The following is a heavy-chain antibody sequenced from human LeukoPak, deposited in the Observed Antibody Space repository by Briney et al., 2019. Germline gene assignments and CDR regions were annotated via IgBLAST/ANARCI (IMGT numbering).Heavy chain of an antibody. CDR2: ISSSSSYI. V-gene: IGHV3-21*01. CDR3: ARDRGSWSRFDY. J-gene: IGHJ4*02. CDR1: GFTFSSYN. D-gene: IGHD6-13*01. Sequence: RGSLRLSCAASGFTFSSYNMSWVRQAPGKGLEWVSSISSSSSYIYYADSVKGRFTISRDNAKNSLYLQMNSLRAEDTAVYYCARDRGSWSRFDYWGQGTLVTVSS.